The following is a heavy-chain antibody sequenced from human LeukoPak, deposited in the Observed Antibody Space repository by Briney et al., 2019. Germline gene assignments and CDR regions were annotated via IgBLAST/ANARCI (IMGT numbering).Heavy chain of an antibody. CDR1: GFTVSSDA. CDR3: AKESGAHYGFGMDV. D-gene: IGHD3-16*01. V-gene: IGHV3-23*01. Sequence: QPGGSLRLACAAAGFTVSSDAMSWVRQAAGKGLESVSSIADDTADADSVKGRFSMSRDNSKDTLYRQMDSLRAGDTALYYCAKESGAHYGFGMDVWGQGPTVTVSS. J-gene: IGHJ6*02. CDR2: IADDT.